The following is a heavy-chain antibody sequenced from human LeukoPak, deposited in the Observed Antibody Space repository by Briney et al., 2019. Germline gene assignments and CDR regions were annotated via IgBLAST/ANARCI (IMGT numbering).Heavy chain of an antibody. CDR2: IFYSGST. CDR1: GGSISGFY. CDR3: ARGYLRTYFYYYMDV. V-gene: IGHV4-59*01. Sequence: SETLSLTCTVSGGSISGFYWNWIRQPPGKGLEWIGYIFYSGSTDYNPSLQSRVTMSVDTSKNQFSLDLSSVTAADTAIYYCARGYLRTYFYYYMDVWGKGTTVTVSS. D-gene: IGHD5/OR15-5a*01. J-gene: IGHJ6*03.